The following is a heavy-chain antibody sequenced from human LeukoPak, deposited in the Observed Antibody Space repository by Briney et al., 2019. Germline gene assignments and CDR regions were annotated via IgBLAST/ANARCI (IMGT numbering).Heavy chain of an antibody. CDR2: ITSSSNVI. Sequence: GGSLRLSCAASGFTFSSCNMNWVRQAPGQGREWVSYITSSSNVIYYADTVKGRFTISRDNAKNSLFLQTNSLRDEDTAVYYCVRDSPMAIFDYWGQGALVTVSS. J-gene: IGHJ4*02. CDR1: GFTFSSCN. V-gene: IGHV3-48*02. CDR3: VRDSPMAIFDY. D-gene: IGHD5-24*01.